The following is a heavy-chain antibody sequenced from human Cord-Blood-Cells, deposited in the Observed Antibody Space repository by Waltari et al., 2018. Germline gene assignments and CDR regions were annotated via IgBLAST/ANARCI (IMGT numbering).Heavy chain of an antibody. CDR2: IKQDGSEK. Sequence: EVQLVESGGGLVQPGGSLRLSCAASGFPFRSSWMSWVRQAPGKGLEGVANIKQDGSEKYYVDSVKGRFTISRDNAKNSLYLQMNSLRAEDTAVYYCARWDSSTSCYDYWGQGTLVTVSS. CDR1: GFPFRSSW. D-gene: IGHD2-2*01. J-gene: IGHJ4*02. CDR3: ARWDSSTSCYDY. V-gene: IGHV3-7*01.